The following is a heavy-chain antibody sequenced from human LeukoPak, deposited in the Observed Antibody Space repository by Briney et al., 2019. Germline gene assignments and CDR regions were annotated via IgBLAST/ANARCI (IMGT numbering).Heavy chain of an antibody. V-gene: IGHV3-30*01. CDR3: ARAQYTGSGSYSLALRY. CDR2: ISYDGSNK. Sequence: GRSLRLSCAASGFTFSTYAMDWVRQAPGKGLEWVAVISYDGSNKYYADSVKGRFTISRDNSKNTLYLQMNSLRAEDTAVYYCARAQYTGSGSYSLALRYWGQGTLVTVSS. CDR1: GFTFSTYA. D-gene: IGHD3-10*01. J-gene: IGHJ4*02.